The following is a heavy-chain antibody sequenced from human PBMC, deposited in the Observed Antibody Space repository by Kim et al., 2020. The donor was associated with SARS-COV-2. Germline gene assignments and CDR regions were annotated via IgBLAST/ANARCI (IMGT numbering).Heavy chain of an antibody. CDR2: IYPGDSDT. CDR1: GYSFTSYW. J-gene: IGHJ6*02. Sequence: GESLKISCKGSGYSFTSYWIGWVRQMPGKGLEWMGIIYPGDSDTRYSPSFQGQVTISADKSISTAYLQWSSLKASDTAMYYCARLMYYYGSGSYFYYYGMDVWGQGTTVTVSS. D-gene: IGHD3-10*01. V-gene: IGHV5-51*01. CDR3: ARLMYYYGSGSYFYYYGMDV.